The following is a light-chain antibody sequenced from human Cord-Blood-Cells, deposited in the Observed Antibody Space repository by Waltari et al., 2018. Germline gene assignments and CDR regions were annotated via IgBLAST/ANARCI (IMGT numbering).Light chain of an antibody. CDR1: RSDVGGYNY. V-gene: IGLV2-11*01. Sequence: QSALTQPRSVSGSPGQSVTISCTGNRSDVGGYNYVSWYQQHPGKAPKLMIYDVSKRPSGVPDRFSGSKSGNTASLTISGLQAEDEADYYCCSYAGSYTYVFGTGTKVTVL. CDR2: DVS. CDR3: CSYAGSYTYV. J-gene: IGLJ1*01.